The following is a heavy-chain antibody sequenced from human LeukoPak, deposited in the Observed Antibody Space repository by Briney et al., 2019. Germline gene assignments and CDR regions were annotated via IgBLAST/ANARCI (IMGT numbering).Heavy chain of an antibody. V-gene: IGHV1-69*13. CDR3: ARGRGDCSSGVCYTAYFYYSMDV. J-gene: IGHJ6*02. CDR2: IIPIFGTA. CDR1: GGTFSSYA. Sequence: SVKVSCKASGGTFSSYAISWVRQAPGQGLEWMGGIIPIFGTANYAQKFQGRVTITADESTSTAYMELSSLRSEDTAVYYCARGRGDCSSGVCYTAYFYYSMDVWGQGTTVTVSS. D-gene: IGHD2-8*01.